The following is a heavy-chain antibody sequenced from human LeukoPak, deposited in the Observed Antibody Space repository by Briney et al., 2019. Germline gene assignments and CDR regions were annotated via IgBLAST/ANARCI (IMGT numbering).Heavy chain of an antibody. V-gene: IGHV3-23*01. CDR1: GFAFSSYG. Sequence: GGSLRLSCAASGFAFSSYGMSWVRQAPGKGLEWVSGISGSGGSTYYADSVKGRITISRDSSKNTLYLQMNSLRAEDTAVYYWAKPPTTPRDSSHFPTATPFDYWDQGTPLTASS. D-gene: IGHD1-14*01. CDR3: AKPPTTPRDSSHFPTATPFDY. J-gene: IGHJ4*02. CDR2: ISGSGGST.